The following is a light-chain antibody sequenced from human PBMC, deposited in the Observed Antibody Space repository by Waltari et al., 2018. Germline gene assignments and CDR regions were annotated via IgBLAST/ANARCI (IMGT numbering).Light chain of an antibody. CDR1: ESISSY. V-gene: IGKV1-39*01. CDR2: AAS. CDR3: QQSYSTLWT. J-gene: IGKJ1*01. Sequence: TCRASESISSYVNGDQQKAGKAPKLLIYAASRLHSGVPSRFSGSGSGTDFTLTISSLQPEDVATYYCQQSYSTLWTFGQGTKVEIK.